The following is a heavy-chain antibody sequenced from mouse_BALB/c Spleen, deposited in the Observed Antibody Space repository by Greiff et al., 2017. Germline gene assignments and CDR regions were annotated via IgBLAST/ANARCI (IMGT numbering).Heavy chain of an antibody. D-gene: IGHD2-2*01. J-gene: IGHJ3*01. CDR1: GYTFTDYW. CDR3: ARGGYLAWFAY. CDR2: IDTSDSYT. Sequence: QVQLKQPGAELVMPGASVKMSCKASGYTFTDYWMHWVKQRPGQGLEWIGAIDTSDSYTSYNQKFKGKATLTVDESSSTAYMQLSSLTSEDSAVYYCARGGYLAWFAYWGQGTLVTVSA. V-gene: IGHV1-69*01.